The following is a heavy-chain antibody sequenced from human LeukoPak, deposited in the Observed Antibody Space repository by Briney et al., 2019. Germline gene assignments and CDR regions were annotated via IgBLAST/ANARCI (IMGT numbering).Heavy chain of an antibody. D-gene: IGHD1-26*01. CDR3: ATDHQWQLLGY. CDR1: GNTLSELS. V-gene: IGHV1-24*01. Sequence: GASVKVSCKVSGNTLSELSMHWVRQAPGKGLEWMGGVDPEDDKNIYAQKFQGRVTMTEDTSTDTAYMELGNLRSEDTAVYYCATDHQWQLLGYWGQGTLVTVSS. CDR2: VDPEDDKN. J-gene: IGHJ4*02.